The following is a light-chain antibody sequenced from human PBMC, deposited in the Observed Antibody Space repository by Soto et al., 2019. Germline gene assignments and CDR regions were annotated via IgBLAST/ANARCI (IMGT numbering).Light chain of an antibody. J-gene: IGLJ2*01. CDR2: EDN. Sequence: NFMLTQPHSVSESPEKTVTISCTRSSGDIASNYVQWYQQRPGSAPTTVIFEDNQRPSGVPDRFSGSIDTSSNSASLTISGLKTEDEADYYCQSYDIDRRVVFGGGTKLTVL. CDR1: SGDIASNY. V-gene: IGLV6-57*04. CDR3: QSYDIDRRVV.